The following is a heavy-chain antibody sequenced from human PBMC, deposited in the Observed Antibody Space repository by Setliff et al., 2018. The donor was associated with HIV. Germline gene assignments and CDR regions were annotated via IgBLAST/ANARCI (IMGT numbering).Heavy chain of an antibody. D-gene: IGHD6-19*01. V-gene: IGHV4-39*01. J-gene: IGHJ4*02. CDR3: ATGWGTLAPFDV. Sequence: KTSETLSLTCIVSDGSISSSGYYWGWIRQPPGKGLEWIGSIYYNGSIYYKSALKSRVTISADTSKNQFSLRLTSVTAAETAVYYCATGWGTLAPFDVWGQGALVTVSS. CDR2: IYYNGSI. CDR1: DGSISSSGYY.